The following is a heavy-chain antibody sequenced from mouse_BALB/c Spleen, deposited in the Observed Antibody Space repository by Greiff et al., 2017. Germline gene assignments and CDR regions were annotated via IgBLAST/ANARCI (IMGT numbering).Heavy chain of an antibody. V-gene: IGHV5-12-2*01. CDR1: GFTFSSYT. CDR3: ARHGPVYYGNYYAMDY. J-gene: IGHJ4*01. D-gene: IGHD2-1*01. Sequence: EVNVVESGGGLVQPGGSLKLSCAASGFTFSSYTMSWVRQTPEKRLEWVAYISNGSGSTYYPDTVKGRFTISRDNAKNTLYLQMSSLKSEDTAMYYCARHGPVYYGNYYAMDYWGQGTSVTVSS. CDR2: ISNGSGST.